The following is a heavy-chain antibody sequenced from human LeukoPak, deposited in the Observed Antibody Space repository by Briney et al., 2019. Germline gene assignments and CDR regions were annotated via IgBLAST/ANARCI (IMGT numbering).Heavy chain of an antibody. CDR1: GYTFTNYA. Sequence: ASVKVSCKASGYTFTNYALHWVRQAPGQRLEWMGWINAGNGDTKYSQKFQGRVTITRDTSATTAYMELSSLRSEDTAVYYCARDGVGATRPDYLDYWGQGTLVTVSS. D-gene: IGHD1-26*01. CDR3: ARDGVGATRPDYLDY. V-gene: IGHV1-3*01. J-gene: IGHJ4*02. CDR2: INAGNGDT.